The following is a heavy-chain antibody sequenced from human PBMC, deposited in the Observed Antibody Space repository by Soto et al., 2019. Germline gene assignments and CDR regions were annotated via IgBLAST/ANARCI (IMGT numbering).Heavy chain of an antibody. Sequence: TSETLSLTCTVSGGSISSSSYYWGWIRQPPGKGLEWIGSIYYSGSTYYNPSLKSRVTISVDTSKNQFSLKLSSVTAADTAVYYCARPRGSSSSYAFDIWGQGTMVTVSS. D-gene: IGHD6-6*01. CDR3: ARPRGSSSSYAFDI. J-gene: IGHJ3*02. CDR1: GGSISSSSYY. CDR2: IYYSGST. V-gene: IGHV4-39*01.